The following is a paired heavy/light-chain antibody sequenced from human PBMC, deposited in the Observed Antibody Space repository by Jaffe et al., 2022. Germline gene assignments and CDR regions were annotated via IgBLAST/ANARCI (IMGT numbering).Heavy chain of an antibody. CDR3: AKDQGYPRWSYYDY. J-gene: IGHJ4*02. Sequence: QVQLVQSGAEVKKPGASVKLSCKTSGYIFSNYAIHWVRQAPGQSLEWMGWFTAGNGNRKYSQKFQGRVTITSDTSASTSYMELSSLRSEDTAVYYCAKDQGYPRWSYYDYWGQGALVTVSS. D-gene: IGHD2-15*01. V-gene: IGHV1-3*01. CDR1: GYIFSNYA. CDR2: FTAGNGNR.
Light chain of an antibody. V-gene: IGKV1-39*01. Sequence: DIQMTQSPSSLSASVGDRVTITCRASQTISSSLNWYQQMPGKAPKLLIFGAYNLQSGVPSRFSGSGSGPDFTLTISSLQPEDFATYYCHQTYITPYTFGQGTKLQIK. CDR1: QTISSS. CDR2: GAY. CDR3: HQTYITPYT. J-gene: IGKJ2*01.